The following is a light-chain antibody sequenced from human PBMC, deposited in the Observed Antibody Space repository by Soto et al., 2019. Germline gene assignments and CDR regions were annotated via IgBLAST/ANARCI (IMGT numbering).Light chain of an antibody. Sequence: EIVMTQSPPTLPVTPGEPASICWRPSQSLLYNNTYNYLDWYVQKPGQSPQLLIYFGSNRAPGVPDRFSGSGSGTDFTLTISRLEPEDFAVYYCQQYGSSPITFGQGTRLEIK. CDR3: QQYGSSPIT. V-gene: IGKV2-28*01. CDR2: FGS. J-gene: IGKJ5*01. CDR1: QSLLYNNTYNY.